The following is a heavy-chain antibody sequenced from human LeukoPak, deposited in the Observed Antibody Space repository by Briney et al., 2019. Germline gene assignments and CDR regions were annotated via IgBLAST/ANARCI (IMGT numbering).Heavy chain of an antibody. D-gene: IGHD4/OR15-4a*01. V-gene: IGHV4-59*01. CDR1: GGSFSGYY. J-gene: IGHJ4*02. CDR2: IYYSGST. CDR3: ARDARGIRLSHFDY. Sequence: SETLSLTCAVYGGSFSGYYWSWIRQPPGKGLEWIGYIYYSGSTNYNPSLKSRVTISVDTSKNQFSLKLSSVTAADTAVYYCARDARGIRLSHFDYWGQGTLVTVSS.